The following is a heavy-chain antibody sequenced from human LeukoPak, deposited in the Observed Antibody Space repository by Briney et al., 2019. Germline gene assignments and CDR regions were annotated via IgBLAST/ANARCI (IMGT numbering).Heavy chain of an antibody. V-gene: IGHV4-4*02. CDR3: ATSPFSSGWCPLSY. CDR2: IYHSGST. D-gene: IGHD6-19*01. Sequence: PSGTLSLTCAVSGGSISSSNWWSWVRQPPGKGLEWIGEIYHSGSTNYNPSLKSRVTISVDKSKNQFSLKLSSVTAADTAVYYCATSPFSSGWCPLSYWGQGTLVTVSA. CDR1: GGSISSSNW. J-gene: IGHJ4*02.